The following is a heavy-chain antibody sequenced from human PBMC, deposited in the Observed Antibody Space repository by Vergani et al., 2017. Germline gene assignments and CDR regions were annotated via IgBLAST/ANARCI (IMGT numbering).Heavy chain of an antibody. Sequence: QVQLRESGPGLVRPSQTLSLTCTVSGGSISGGRYYWTWIRQTAERRLEWMGRVYPSGTTNYNPSLNGRVTIFVDKSKNLLSLRLNSVTAADTAVYYCARGETRTDWFDPWGQGTLVTVSS. D-gene: IGHD3/OR15-3a*01. CDR3: ARGETRTDWFDP. V-gene: IGHV4-61*02. CDR2: VYPSGTT. J-gene: IGHJ5*02. CDR1: GGSISGGRYY.